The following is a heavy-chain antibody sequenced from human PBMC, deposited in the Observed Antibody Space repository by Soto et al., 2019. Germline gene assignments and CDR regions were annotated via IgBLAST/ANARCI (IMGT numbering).Heavy chain of an antibody. V-gene: IGHV1-3*01. Sequence: ASVKVSCKASGYTFTRYAIHWVRQAPGQRLEWMGWINAGRGGTKYSQEFQGRVTITRDTSASTAYMEMSSLRSEDTAVYYCAREVAAAGTNYFDFWGQGTLVTVPS. CDR1: GYTFTRYA. CDR2: INAGRGGT. J-gene: IGHJ4*02. D-gene: IGHD6-13*01. CDR3: AREVAAAGTNYFDF.